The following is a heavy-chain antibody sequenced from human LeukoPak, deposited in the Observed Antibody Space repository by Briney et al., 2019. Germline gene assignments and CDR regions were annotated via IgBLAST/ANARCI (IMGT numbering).Heavy chain of an antibody. CDR1: GFIVSSNY. V-gene: IGHV3-53*01. D-gene: IGHD3-10*01. CDR3: ARDTYGSGSYYNAPLDY. Sequence: GGSLRLSCAASGFIVSSNYMSWVRQAPGKGLEWVAVIYSGGGRNYADSVKGRFTISRDNAKNSLYLQMNSLRAEDTAVYYCARDTYGSGSYYNAPLDYWGQGTLVTVSS. J-gene: IGHJ4*02. CDR2: IYSGGGR.